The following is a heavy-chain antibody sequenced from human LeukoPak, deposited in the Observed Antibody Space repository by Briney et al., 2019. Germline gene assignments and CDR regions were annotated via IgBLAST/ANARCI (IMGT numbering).Heavy chain of an antibody. V-gene: IGHV4-4*02. Sequence: SGTLSLTCAVSGGSISSSSWWSWVRQPPGKGLEWIGEIYHSGSTNYNPSLKSRVTISVDTSKNQFSLKLSSVTAADTAVYYCARQGVRGVINWFDPWGQGTLVTVSS. CDR1: GGSISSSSW. CDR3: ARQGVRGVINWFDP. D-gene: IGHD3-10*01. CDR2: IYHSGST. J-gene: IGHJ5*02.